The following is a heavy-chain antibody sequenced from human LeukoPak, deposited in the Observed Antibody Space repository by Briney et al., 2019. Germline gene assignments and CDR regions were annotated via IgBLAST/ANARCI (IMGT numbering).Heavy chain of an antibody. CDR1: GFTFSDNY. V-gene: IGHV3-11*04. J-gene: IGHJ4*02. D-gene: IGHD6-19*01. Sequence: GGSLRLSCAASGFTFSDNYMSWIRQAPGKGLEWDSSISSSGNTTYNADSVKGRFSITRDNAKNSLYLQMNSLRAEDTAVYYCARDGGSAWFLDYWGQGTLVTVSS. CDR2: ISSSGNTT. CDR3: ARDGGSAWFLDY.